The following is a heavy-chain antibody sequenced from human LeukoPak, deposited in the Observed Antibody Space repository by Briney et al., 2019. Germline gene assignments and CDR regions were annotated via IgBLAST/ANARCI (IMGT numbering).Heavy chain of an antibody. Sequence: GGSLRLSCAASGFTFTSFSMNWVRQAPGKGLEWVSSISDSSTDVYYADSVKGRFTISRDNAKNSLYLQMNSLRAEDTAVYYCTKGRFDYDSSGYPYDVWGQGTMVTVSS. J-gene: IGHJ3*01. CDR3: TKGRFDYDSSGYPYDV. CDR1: GFTFTSFS. D-gene: IGHD3-22*01. CDR2: ISDSSTDV. V-gene: IGHV3-21*01.